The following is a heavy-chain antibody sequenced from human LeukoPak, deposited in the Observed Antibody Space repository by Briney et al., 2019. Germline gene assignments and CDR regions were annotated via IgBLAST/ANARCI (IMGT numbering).Heavy chain of an antibody. D-gene: IGHD3-10*02. Sequence: PGGSLRLSCAASGFTFDDYTMHWVRQVPGKGLEWVSLISWDGDSSSYADSVKGRFTISRDNSNNSVYLQMNSLRTEDTALYYCAELGITMIGGVWGQGTLVTVSS. CDR3: AELGITMIGGV. J-gene: IGHJ4*02. CDR2: ISWDGDSS. V-gene: IGHV3-43*01. CDR1: GFTFDDYT.